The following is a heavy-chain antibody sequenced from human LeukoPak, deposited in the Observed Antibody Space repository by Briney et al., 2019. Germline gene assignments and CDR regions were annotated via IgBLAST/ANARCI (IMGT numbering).Heavy chain of an antibody. J-gene: IGHJ4*02. CDR1: GYSFTNNW. V-gene: IGHV5-51*01. CDR2: IYPGDSDT. Sequence: GESLKISCKGSGYSFTNNWIGWVRQKPGKGLEWMGLIYPGDSDTRYSPSFQGQVTISADKSISTAYLQRSSLKASDTAIYYCARPSGGYNREFDYWGQGTLVTVSS. CDR3: ARPSGGYNREFDY. D-gene: IGHD1-14*01.